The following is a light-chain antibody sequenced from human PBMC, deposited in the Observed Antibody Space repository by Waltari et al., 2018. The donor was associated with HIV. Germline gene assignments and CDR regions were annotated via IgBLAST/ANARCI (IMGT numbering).Light chain of an antibody. CDR3: QQRISWPLT. V-gene: IGKV3-11*01. Sequence: EIVLTQSPATLSLSPGERATLSCRASQSVSSLLAWYQQKPGQVPRLLIYDASNRAAGIPARFSGSGSRTDFTLSISSLEPEDFAVYYCQQRISWPLTFGGGTKVEIK. CDR2: DAS. CDR1: QSVSSL. J-gene: IGKJ4*01.